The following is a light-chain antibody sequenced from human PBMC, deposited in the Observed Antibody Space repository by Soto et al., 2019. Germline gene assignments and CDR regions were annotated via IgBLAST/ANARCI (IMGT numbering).Light chain of an antibody. Sequence: QSALTQPASVSGSPGQSITISCTGTSSDVGSYNLVSWYQQLPGKAPKLMIYEVSKRPSGVSNRFSGSKSGNTASLTISGLQAEDEADYYCCSYAGSSTSLVFGGGTKLTVL. V-gene: IGLV2-23*02. J-gene: IGLJ2*01. CDR3: CSYAGSSTSLV. CDR2: EVS. CDR1: SSDVGSYNL.